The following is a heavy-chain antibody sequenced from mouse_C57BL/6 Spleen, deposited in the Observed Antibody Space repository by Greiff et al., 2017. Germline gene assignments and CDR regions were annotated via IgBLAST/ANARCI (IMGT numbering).Heavy chain of an antibody. CDR2: ISSGSSTI. CDR3: ARLYYDYPYYAMDY. V-gene: IGHV5-17*01. J-gene: IGHJ4*01. CDR1: GFTFSDYG. D-gene: IGHD2-4*01. Sequence: EVKLMESGGGLVKPGGSLKLSCAASGFTFSDYGMHWVRQAPEKGLEWVAYISSGSSTIYYADTVKGRFTISRDNAKNTLFLQMTSLRSEDTAMYYCARLYYDYPYYAMDYWGQGTSVTVSS.